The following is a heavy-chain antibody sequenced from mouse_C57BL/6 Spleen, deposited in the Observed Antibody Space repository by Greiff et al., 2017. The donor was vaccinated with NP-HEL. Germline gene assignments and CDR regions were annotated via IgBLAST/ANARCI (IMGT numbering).Heavy chain of an antibody. J-gene: IGHJ1*03. D-gene: IGHD2-4*01. Sequence: QVHVKQSGAELARPGASVKLSCKASGYTFTSYGISWVKQRTGQGLEWIGEIYPRSGNTYYNEKFKGKATLTADKSSSTAYMELRSLTSEDSAVYFCARWRPYYEYDGGYFDVWGTGTTVTVSS. CDR2: IYPRSGNT. CDR3: ARWRPYYEYDGGYFDV. V-gene: IGHV1-81*01. CDR1: GYTFTSYG.